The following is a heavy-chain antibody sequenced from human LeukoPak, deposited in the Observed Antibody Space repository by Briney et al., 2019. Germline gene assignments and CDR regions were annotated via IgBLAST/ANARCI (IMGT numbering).Heavy chain of an antibody. CDR2: ISGSGGST. D-gene: IGHD3-10*01. V-gene: IGHV3-23*01. CDR3: ARGAKVYGSGSYFDF. CDR1: GFTFSSYA. Sequence: GGSLRLSCAASGFTFSSYAMSWVRQAPGKGLEWVSAISGSGGSTYYADSVKGRFTISRGNSKNTLYLQMNSLRAEDTAVYYCARGAKVYGSGSYFDFWGQGTLVTVSS. J-gene: IGHJ4*02.